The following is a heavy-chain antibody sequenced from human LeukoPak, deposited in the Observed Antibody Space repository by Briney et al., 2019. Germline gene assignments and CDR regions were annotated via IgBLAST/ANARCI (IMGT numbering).Heavy chain of an antibody. J-gene: IGHJ4*02. CDR2: IYYSGST. Sequence: SETLSLTCTVSGGSISSYYWSWIRQPPGKGLEWIGYIYYSGSTNYNPSLKSRVTISVDTSKNQFSLKLNSVTAADTAVYYCARSYSSGWGSYFDYWGQGTLVTVSS. V-gene: IGHV4-59*01. D-gene: IGHD6-19*01. CDR3: ARSYSSGWGSYFDY. CDR1: GGSISSYY.